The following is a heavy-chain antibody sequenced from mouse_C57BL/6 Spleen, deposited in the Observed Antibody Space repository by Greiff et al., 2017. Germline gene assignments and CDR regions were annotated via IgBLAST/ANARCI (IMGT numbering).Heavy chain of an antibody. CDR3: ARRIYDGSYYYAMVY. D-gene: IGHD1-1*01. CDR1: GYTFTSYW. CDR2: IDPSDSYT. J-gene: IGHJ4*01. Sequence: QVQLQQPGAELVMPGASVKLSCKASGYTFTSYWMHWVKQRPGQGLEWIGEIDPSDSYTNYNQKFKGKSTLTVDKSSSTAYMQLSSLTSEDSAVYYCARRIYDGSYYYAMVYWGQGTSVTVSS. V-gene: IGHV1-69*01.